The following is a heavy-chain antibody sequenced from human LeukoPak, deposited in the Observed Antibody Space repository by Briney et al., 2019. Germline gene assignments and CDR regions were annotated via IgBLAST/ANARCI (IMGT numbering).Heavy chain of an antibody. CDR1: GFTFSSYA. V-gene: IGHV3-30-3*01. D-gene: IGHD5-18*01. CDR2: ISYDGSNK. J-gene: IGHJ4*02. Sequence: PGGSLRLSCAASGFTFSSYAMHWVRQAPGKGLEWVAVISYDGSNKYYADSVKGRFTIFRDNSKNTLYLRMNSLRAEDTAVYYCARGRIQLWLPVLSFDYWGQGTLVTVSS. CDR3: ARGRIQLWLPVLSFDY.